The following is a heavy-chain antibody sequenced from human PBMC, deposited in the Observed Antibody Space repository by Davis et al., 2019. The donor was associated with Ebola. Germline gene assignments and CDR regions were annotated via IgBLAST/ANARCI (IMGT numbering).Heavy chain of an antibody. CDR2: ISGSGGST. J-gene: IGHJ3*02. CDR3: ARGGYYDSGGYSHAAFDI. D-gene: IGHD3-22*01. Sequence: GESLKISCAASGFTFSSYAMSWVRQAPGKGLEWVSAISGSGGSTYYADSVKGRFTISRDNAKNSLYLQMNSLRAEDTAVYYCARGGYYDSGGYSHAAFDIWGQGTMVTVSS. CDR1: GFTFSSYA. V-gene: IGHV3-23*01.